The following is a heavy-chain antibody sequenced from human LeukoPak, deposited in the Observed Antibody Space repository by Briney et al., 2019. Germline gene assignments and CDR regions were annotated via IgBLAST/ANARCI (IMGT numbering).Heavy chain of an antibody. CDR3: ARAGPAALFSWFDP. CDR1: GYTFTGYY. Sequence: ASVKVSCKASGYTFTGYYMHWVRQAPGQGLEWMGWINPNSGGTNYAQKFQGRVTMTRDTSISTAYMELSRLRSDDTAVYYCARAGPAALFSWFDPWGQGALVTVSS. CDR2: INPNSGGT. V-gene: IGHV1-2*02. J-gene: IGHJ5*02. D-gene: IGHD2-2*01.